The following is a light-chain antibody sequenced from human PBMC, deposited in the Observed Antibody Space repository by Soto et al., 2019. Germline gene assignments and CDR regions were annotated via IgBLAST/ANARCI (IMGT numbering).Light chain of an antibody. CDR3: QSYDSSLSGSRV. V-gene: IGLV1-40*01. CDR1: SSNIGAGYD. CDR2: GNN. Sequence: QAVVTQPPSMSGAPGQRVTISCIGSSSNIGAGYDVHWYQHLPGTAPKLLLFGNNNRPSGVPDRFSGSKSGTSASLAITGLQAEDEADYYCQSYDSSLSGSRVFGGGTKLTVL. J-gene: IGLJ3*02.